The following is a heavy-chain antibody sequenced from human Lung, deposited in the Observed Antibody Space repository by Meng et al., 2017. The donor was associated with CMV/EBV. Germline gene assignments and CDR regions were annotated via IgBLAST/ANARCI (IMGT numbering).Heavy chain of an antibody. D-gene: IGHD3-3*01. Sequence: GGSLRLXXAASGFTFSNYDMHWVRQAPGKGLEWVSSIDISDDTYYLGAVRGRFTISRENAKKSLYLQMKSMIAGDTAVYYCARGRLYDSSSGYSHHDNFDLWGQGTXVTVSS. V-gene: IGHV3-13*01. CDR1: GFTFSNYD. CDR3: ARGRLYDSSSGYSHHDNFDL. CDR2: IDISDDT. J-gene: IGHJ3*01.